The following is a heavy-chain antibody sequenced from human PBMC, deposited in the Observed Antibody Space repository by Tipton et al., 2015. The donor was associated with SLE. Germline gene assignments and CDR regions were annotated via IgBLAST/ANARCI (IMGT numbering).Heavy chain of an antibody. V-gene: IGHV3-30*04. D-gene: IGHD3-16*01. CDR2: ISYDGSNK. CDR1: GFTFSSYA. CDR3: ARGGQQRFGGY. Sequence: SLRLSCAASGFTFSSYAMHWVRQAPGKGLEWVAVISYDGSNKYYADSVKGRFTISRDNSKNTLYLQMNSLRAEDTAVYYCARGGQQRFGGYWGQGTLVTVSS. J-gene: IGHJ4*02.